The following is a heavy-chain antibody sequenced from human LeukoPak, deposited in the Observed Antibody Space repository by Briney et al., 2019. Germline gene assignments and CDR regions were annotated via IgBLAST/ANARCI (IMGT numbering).Heavy chain of an antibody. CDR3: ARRNAMDV. J-gene: IGHJ6*02. Sequence: GGSLRLSCAASGFMFSSNWMTWVRQAPGKGLEWVANINRDGSERYYVDSVKGRFTISRDDAKSSLYLQMNSLRAEDTAVYYCARRNAMDVWGQGTTVIVFS. CDR2: INRDGSER. V-gene: IGHV3-7*03. CDR1: GFMFSSNW.